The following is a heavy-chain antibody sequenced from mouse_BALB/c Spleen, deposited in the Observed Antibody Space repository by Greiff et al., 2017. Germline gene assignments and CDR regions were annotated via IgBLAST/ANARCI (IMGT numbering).Heavy chain of an antibody. CDR1: GFTFSDYY. D-gene: IGHD1-1*01. CDR3: ARDKESTVAAY. V-gene: IGHV5-4*02. Sequence: DVKLVESGGGLVKPGGSLKLSCAASGFTFSDYYMYWVRQTPEKRLEWVATISDGGSYTYYPDSVKGRFTISRDNAKNNLYLQMSSLKSEDTAMYYCARDKESTVAAYWGQGTLVTVSA. CDR2: ISDGGSYT. J-gene: IGHJ3*01.